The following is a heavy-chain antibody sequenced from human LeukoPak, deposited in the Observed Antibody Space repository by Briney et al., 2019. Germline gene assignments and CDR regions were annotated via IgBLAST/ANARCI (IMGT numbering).Heavy chain of an antibody. Sequence: GGSLRLSCAASGFTFSSYNMNWVRQAPGKGLEWVSSISRSSSYIYYADSVKGRFTISRDNAKNSLYLQMNSLRADDTAVYYCAREGAGVGNYLDYWGQGTRVTVSS. J-gene: IGHJ4*02. CDR3: AREGAGVGNYLDY. CDR1: GFTFSSYN. CDR2: ISRSSSYI. D-gene: IGHD4-11*01. V-gene: IGHV3-21*06.